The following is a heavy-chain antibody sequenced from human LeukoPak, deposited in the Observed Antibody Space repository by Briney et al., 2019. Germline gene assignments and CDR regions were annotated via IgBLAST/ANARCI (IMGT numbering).Heavy chain of an antibody. V-gene: IGHV3-23*01. Sequence: GGTLRLSCAASGFTFSSYGMSWVRQAPGKGLEWVSSISGSGGSTYYADSVKGRFTISRDNSKNTLYLQMNSLRAEDTAIYYCAKDGYSSGWSPGGFDYWGQGTLVTVSS. D-gene: IGHD6-19*01. CDR2: ISGSGGST. J-gene: IGHJ4*02. CDR3: AKDGYSSGWSPGGFDY. CDR1: GFTFSSYG.